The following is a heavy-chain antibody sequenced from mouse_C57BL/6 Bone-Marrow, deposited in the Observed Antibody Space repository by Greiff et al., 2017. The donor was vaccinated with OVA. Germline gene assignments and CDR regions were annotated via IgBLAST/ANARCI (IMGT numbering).Heavy chain of an antibody. D-gene: IGHD2-4*01. J-gene: IGHJ4*01. V-gene: IGHV5-6*01. Sequence: VQLKQSGGDLVKPGGSLKLSCAASGFTFSSYGMSWVRQTPDKRLEWVATISSGGSYTYYPDSVKGRFTISRDNAKNTLYLQMSSLKSEDTAMYYCARRGLRYYYAMDYWGQGTSVTVSS. CDR3: ARRGLRYYYAMDY. CDR1: GFTFSSYG. CDR2: ISSGGSYT.